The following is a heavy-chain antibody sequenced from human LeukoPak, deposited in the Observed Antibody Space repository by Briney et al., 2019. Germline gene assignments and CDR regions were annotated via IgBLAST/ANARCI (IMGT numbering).Heavy chain of an antibody. Sequence: ASVKVSCKASGYTFTSYGISWVRQAPGQGLEWIGWISAYNGNTNYAQKLQGRVTMTTDTSTSTAYMELRSLRSDDTAVYYCARLWFGELLNWFDPWGQGTLVTVSS. D-gene: IGHD3-10*01. CDR2: ISAYNGNT. J-gene: IGHJ5*02. CDR3: ARLWFGELLNWFDP. V-gene: IGHV1-18*01. CDR1: GYTFTSYG.